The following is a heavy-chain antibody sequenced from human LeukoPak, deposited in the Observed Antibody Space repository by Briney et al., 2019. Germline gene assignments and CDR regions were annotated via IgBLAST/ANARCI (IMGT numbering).Heavy chain of an antibody. D-gene: IGHD6-6*01. CDR2: ISSSSSCI. J-gene: IGHJ4*02. CDR1: GFTFSSYS. Sequence: GGSLRLSCAASGFTFSSYSMNWVRQAPGKGLEWVSSISSSSSCIYYADSVKGRFTISRDNAKNSLYLQMNSLRAEDTAVYYCARGIEYSSSFDYWGQGTLVTVSS. CDR3: ARGIEYSSSFDY. V-gene: IGHV3-21*01.